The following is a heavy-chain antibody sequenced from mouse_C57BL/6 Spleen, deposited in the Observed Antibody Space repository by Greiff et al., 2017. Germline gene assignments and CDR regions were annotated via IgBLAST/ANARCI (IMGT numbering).Heavy chain of an antibody. CDR1: GYTFTSYW. D-gene: IGHD1-1*01. V-gene: IGHV1-50*01. J-gene: IGHJ2*01. CDR3: ARQVTTVVSFDY. Sequence: VQLQQPGAELVKPGASVKLSCKASGYTFTSYWMQWVKQRPGQGLEWIGEIDPSDSYTNYNQKFKGKATLTVDTSSSTAYMQLSSLTSEDSAVYYCARQVTTVVSFDYWGQGTTLTVSS. CDR2: IDPSDSYT.